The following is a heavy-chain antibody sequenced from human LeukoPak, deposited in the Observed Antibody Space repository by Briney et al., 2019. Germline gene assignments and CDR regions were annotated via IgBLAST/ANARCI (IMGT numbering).Heavy chain of an antibody. Sequence: SETLSLTCAVYGGSFSGYYWSWIRQPPGKGLEWIGEINHSGGTNYNPSLKSRVTISVDTSKSQYSLKLSSVTAADTAVYYCAREKTYYDTSGNYYGGVFDYWGQGTLVTVSS. CDR3: AREKTYYDTSGNYYGGVFDY. D-gene: IGHD3-22*01. CDR1: GGSFSGYY. CDR2: INHSGGT. V-gene: IGHV4-34*01. J-gene: IGHJ4*02.